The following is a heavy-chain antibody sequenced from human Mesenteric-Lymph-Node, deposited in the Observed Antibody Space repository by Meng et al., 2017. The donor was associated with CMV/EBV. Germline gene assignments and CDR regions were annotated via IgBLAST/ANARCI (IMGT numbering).Heavy chain of an antibody. J-gene: IGHJ4*02. CDR1: GYTFTSYG. D-gene: IGHD3-10*01. CDR3: ARGQSLWLGELSGYDY. CDR2: SSAYNGNT. Sequence: GYTFTSYGISWVRQAPGQGLEWMGWSSAYNGNTNYAQKLQGRVTMTTDTSTSTAYMELRSLRSDDTAVYYCARGQSLWLGELSGYDYWGQGTLVTVSS. V-gene: IGHV1-18*01.